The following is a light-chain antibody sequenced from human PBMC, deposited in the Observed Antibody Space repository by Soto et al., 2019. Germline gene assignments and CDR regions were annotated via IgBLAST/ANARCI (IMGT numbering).Light chain of an antibody. CDR2: AAS. J-gene: IGKJ1*01. CDR3: QQSYSTLGP. CDR1: QSISSY. Sequence: DIQMTQSPSSLSASVGDRVTITCRASQSISSYLNWYQQKPGKAPKLLIYAASSLQSGVPSRFSGSGSGTDFTLTISSLQPEDFANYYCQQSYSTLGPFGPGTKVEIK. V-gene: IGKV1-39*01.